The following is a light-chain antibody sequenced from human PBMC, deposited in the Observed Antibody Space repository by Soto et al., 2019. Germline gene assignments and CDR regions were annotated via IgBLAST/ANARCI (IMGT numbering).Light chain of an antibody. Sequence: EIVLTQSPGTLSLSPGERATLSCRASENVASRYFAWYQQKPGQAPRLLIYGASSRATGIPDRFSGSGSGTDFTLTISRLEPEDFAVFYCHHGGSLLTFGQGTRLEIK. CDR2: GAS. J-gene: IGKJ5*01. V-gene: IGKV3-20*01. CDR1: ENVASRY. CDR3: HHGGSLLT.